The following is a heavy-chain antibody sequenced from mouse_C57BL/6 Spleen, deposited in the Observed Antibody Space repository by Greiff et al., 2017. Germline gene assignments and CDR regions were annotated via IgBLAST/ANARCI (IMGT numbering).Heavy chain of an antibody. CDR2: IRSKSNNYAT. Sequence: EVKLQESGGGLVQPKGSLKLSCAASGFSFNTYAMNWVRQAPGKGLEWVARIRSKSNNYATYYADSVKDRFTISRDDSESMLYLQMNNLKTEDTAMYYCVRHYEDGYYDAMDYWGQGTSVTVSS. J-gene: IGHJ4*01. D-gene: IGHD2-3*01. CDR3: VRHYEDGYYDAMDY. CDR1: GFSFNTYA. V-gene: IGHV10-1*01.